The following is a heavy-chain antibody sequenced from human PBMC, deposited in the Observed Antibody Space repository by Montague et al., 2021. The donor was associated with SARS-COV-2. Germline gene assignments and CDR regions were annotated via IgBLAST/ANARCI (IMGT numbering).Heavy chain of an antibody. CDR1: AGSLSSRSNY. V-gene: IGHV4-39*07. D-gene: IGHD2-8*02. Sequence: SETLSLTCTVSAGSLSSRSNYWGWIRQPPGMGLQWIGSVDSAGSTYYXPSLKSRVTISLDTSKNQFSLKLSSVTAADTAVYYCARDEYNRYWYKYWGQGALVTVSS. CDR2: VDSAGST. CDR3: ARDEYNRYWYKY. J-gene: IGHJ4*02.